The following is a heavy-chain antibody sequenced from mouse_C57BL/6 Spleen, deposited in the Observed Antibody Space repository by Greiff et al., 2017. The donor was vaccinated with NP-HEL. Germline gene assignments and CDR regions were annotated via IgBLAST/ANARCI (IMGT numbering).Heavy chain of an antibody. Sequence: VQLKESGPELVKPGASVKISCKASGYSFTGYYMNWVKQSPEKSLEWIGEINPSTGGTTYNQKFKAKATLTVDKSSSTAYMQLKSLTSEDSAVYYCARGGSSLFDYWGQGTTLTVSS. CDR2: INPSTGGT. CDR3: ARGGSSLFDY. J-gene: IGHJ2*01. V-gene: IGHV1-42*01. D-gene: IGHD1-1*01. CDR1: GYSFTGYY.